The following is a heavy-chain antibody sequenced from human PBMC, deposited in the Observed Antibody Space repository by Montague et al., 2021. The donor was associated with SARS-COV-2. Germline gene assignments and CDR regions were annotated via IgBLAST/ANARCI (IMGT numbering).Heavy chain of an antibody. CDR3: AGGIPPVY. Sequence: SLRLSCAASGFTFSDFYMSWIRQAPGKGLECVSYISSTTIYTNYADSVKGRFTISRDNAKNSLYLQMNSLRAEDTAVYYCAGGIPPVYWGQGTLVTVSS. J-gene: IGHJ4*02. V-gene: IGHV3-11*05. CDR2: ISSTTIYT. CDR1: GFTFSDFY. D-gene: IGHD1-14*01.